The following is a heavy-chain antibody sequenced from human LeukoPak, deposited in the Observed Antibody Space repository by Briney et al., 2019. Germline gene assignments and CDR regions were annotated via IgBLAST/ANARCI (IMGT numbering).Heavy chain of an antibody. CDR1: GFTFSNYT. V-gene: IGHV3-48*04. J-gene: IGHJ4*02. Sequence: GGSLRLSCAASGFTFSNYTIHWVRQAPGKGLEWVSYISGSSSTIYYADSVKGRFTISRDNAKNSLYLQMNSLRAEDTAVYYCARAGNIVVVPAAIPTLGYWGQGTLVTVSS. D-gene: IGHD2-2*01. CDR3: ARAGNIVVVPAAIPTLGY. CDR2: ISGSSSTI.